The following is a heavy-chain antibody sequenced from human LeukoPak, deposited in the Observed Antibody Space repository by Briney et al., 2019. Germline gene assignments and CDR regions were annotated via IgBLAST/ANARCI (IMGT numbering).Heavy chain of an antibody. CDR3: ARGMKYYYGSGRVSGAYDY. Sequence: ASVKVSCKASGYTFTSYDINWVRQATGQGLEWMGWMNPNSGNTGYAQKFQGRVTMTRNTSISTAYMELSSLRSEDTAVYYCARGMKYYYGSGRVSGAYDYWGQGTLVTVSS. D-gene: IGHD3-10*01. CDR2: MNPNSGNT. CDR1: GYTFTSYD. V-gene: IGHV1-8*01. J-gene: IGHJ4*02.